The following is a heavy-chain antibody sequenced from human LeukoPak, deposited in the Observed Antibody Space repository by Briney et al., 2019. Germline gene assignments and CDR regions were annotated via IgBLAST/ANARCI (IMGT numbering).Heavy chain of an antibody. J-gene: IGHJ4*02. V-gene: IGHV3-7*01. CDR1: GFTFSSYW. D-gene: IGHD3-3*01. Sequence: GGSLRLSCAASGFTFSSYWMSWVRQAPGMGLEWVASIKQDGSEKYYVDSVKGRFTISRDNAKNSLYLQMNSLRVEDTAVYYCARGGLTRFLGWLNYWGQGTLVTVSS. CDR3: ARGGLTRFLGWLNY. CDR2: IKQDGSEK.